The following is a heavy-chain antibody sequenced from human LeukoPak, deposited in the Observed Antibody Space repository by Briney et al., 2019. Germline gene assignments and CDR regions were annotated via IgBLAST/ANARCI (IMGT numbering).Heavy chain of an antibody. Sequence: SETLSLTCSVSGGSVSSGSYYWSWIRQPPGKGLEWIGDIYYSGSTNYNPSLKSRVTISVDTSKNQFSLKLSSVTAADTAVYYCARGPRITIFGVVQIEGKGAFDIWGQGTMVTVSS. CDR2: IYYSGST. D-gene: IGHD3-3*01. CDR3: ARGPRITIFGVVQIEGKGAFDI. J-gene: IGHJ3*02. CDR1: GGSVSSGSYY. V-gene: IGHV4-61*01.